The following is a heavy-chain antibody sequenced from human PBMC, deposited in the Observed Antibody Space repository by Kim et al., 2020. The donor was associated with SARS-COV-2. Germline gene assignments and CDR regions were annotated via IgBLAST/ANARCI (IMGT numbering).Heavy chain of an antibody. J-gene: IGHJ6*02. V-gene: IGHV1-69*13. D-gene: IGHD6-13*01. CDR3: ARAQQLVRHYYYYGMDV. CDR2: IIPIFGTA. CDR1: GGTFSSYA. Sequence: SVKVSCKASGGTFSSYAISWVRQAPGQGLEWMGGIIPIFGTANYAQKFQGRVTITADESTSTAYMELSSLRSEDTAVYYCARAQQLVRHYYYYGMDVWGQGTTVTVYS.